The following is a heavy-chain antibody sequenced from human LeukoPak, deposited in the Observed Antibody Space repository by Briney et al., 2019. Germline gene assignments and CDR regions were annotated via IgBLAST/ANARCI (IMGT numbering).Heavy chain of an antibody. Sequence: ASVKVSCTASGYTVTGYYLHWVRHAPGQGLEWMGWVNPNSGITAYAKKFQGRVTITRNTSISTAYMELSSLRSEDTAVYYCAREDFYDSGSNDYWGQGTLVTVSS. CDR3: AREDFYDSGSNDY. CDR2: VNPNSGIT. J-gene: IGHJ4*02. CDR1: GYTVTGYY. D-gene: IGHD3-22*01. V-gene: IGHV1-8*01.